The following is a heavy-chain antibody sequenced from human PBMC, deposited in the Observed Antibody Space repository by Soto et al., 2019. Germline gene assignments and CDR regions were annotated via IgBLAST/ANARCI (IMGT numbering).Heavy chain of an antibody. CDR3: AKMGGGDNWNGGDY. CDR1: GFTFSSYA. V-gene: IGHV3-23*01. J-gene: IGHJ4*02. CDR2: ISGSGGST. Sequence: EVQLLESGGGLVQPGGSLRLSCAASGFTFSSYAMSWVRQAPGKGLEWVSAISGSGGSTYYADSVKGRFTISRDNSKNTLYLQMNSLRAEDRAVYYCAKMGGGDNWNGGDYWGQGTLVTVSS. D-gene: IGHD1-20*01.